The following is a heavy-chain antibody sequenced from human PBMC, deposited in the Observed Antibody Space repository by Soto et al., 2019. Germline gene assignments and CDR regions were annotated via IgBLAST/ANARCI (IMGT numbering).Heavy chain of an antibody. V-gene: IGHV1-2*02. CDR3: ATQLNGDCGGDCSRYYYYGMDV. CDR1: GYTFTGYY. Sequence: ASVKVSCKASGYTFTGYYMHWVRQAPGQGLEWMGWINPNIGGTNYAQKFQGRVTITRDASTSTAYMELSSLRSEDTAVYYCATQLNGDCGGDCSRYYYYGMDVWGQGTTVTVSS. CDR2: INPNIGGT. J-gene: IGHJ6*02. D-gene: IGHD2-21*02.